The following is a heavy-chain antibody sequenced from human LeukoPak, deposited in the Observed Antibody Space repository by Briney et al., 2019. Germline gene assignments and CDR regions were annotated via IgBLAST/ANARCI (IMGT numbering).Heavy chain of an antibody. V-gene: IGHV4-34*01. Sequence: PSETLSLTCAVYGGSFSGYYWSLIRQPPGKGLEWIGEINHSGSTNYNPSLKSRVTISVDTSKNQFSLKLSSVTAADTAVYYCARVNTAMVYGSDYWGQGTLVTVSS. J-gene: IGHJ4*02. CDR3: ARVNTAMVYGSDY. CDR2: INHSGST. CDR1: GGSFSGYY. D-gene: IGHD5-18*01.